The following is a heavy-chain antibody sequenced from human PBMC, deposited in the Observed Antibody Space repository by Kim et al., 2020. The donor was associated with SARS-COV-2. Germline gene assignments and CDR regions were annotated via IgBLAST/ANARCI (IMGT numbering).Heavy chain of an antibody. CDR3: ARVVTIFGVVTTSDY. D-gene: IGHD3-3*01. Sequence: PSLKSRVTISVDTSKNQFSLKLSSLTAADTAVYYCARVVTIFGVVTTSDYWGQGTLVTVSS. V-gene: IGHV4-31*02. J-gene: IGHJ4*02.